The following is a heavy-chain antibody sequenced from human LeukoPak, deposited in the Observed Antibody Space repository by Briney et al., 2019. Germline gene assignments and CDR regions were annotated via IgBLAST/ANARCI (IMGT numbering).Heavy chain of an antibody. J-gene: IGHJ4*02. CDR1: GFTFSSYA. V-gene: IGHV3-30-3*01. D-gene: IGHD1-26*01. CDR3: TVGAQTRIDY. CDR2: ISYDGSNK. Sequence: PGGSLRLSCAASGFTFSSYAMHWVRQAPGKGLEWVAVISYDGSNKYYADSVKGRFTISRDNSKNTLYLQMNSLRAEDTAVYYCTVGAQTRIDYWGQGTLVTVSS.